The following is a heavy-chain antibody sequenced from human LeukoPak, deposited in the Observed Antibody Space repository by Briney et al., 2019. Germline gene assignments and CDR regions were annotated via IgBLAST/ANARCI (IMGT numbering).Heavy chain of an antibody. CDR2: IRYDGSNK. J-gene: IGHJ4*02. Sequence: GGSLRLSCAASGFTFSSYGMHRVRQAPGKGLEWVAVIRYDGSNKYYADSVRGRFTISRDNSKSTLYLQMNSLRAEDTAIYYCATFRQVLLPFESWGQGTLVTVSS. CDR3: ATFRQVLLPFES. D-gene: IGHD2/OR15-2a*01. V-gene: IGHV3-30*02. CDR1: GFTFSSYG.